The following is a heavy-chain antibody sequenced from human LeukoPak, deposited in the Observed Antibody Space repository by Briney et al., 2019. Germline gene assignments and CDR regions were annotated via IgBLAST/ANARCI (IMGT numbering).Heavy chain of an antibody. Sequence: PSETLSLTCTVSGGSLRSSGHWWVWIRQPPGKGLEWIGSIHYSGKVYYNPSLKSRVTTSVDTSTDQFSLRLSSAAAADTAIYYCARQSGDQSSAWYFDAWGQGTLVTVSS. CDR2: IHYSGKV. CDR1: GGSLRSSGHW. D-gene: IGHD6-19*01. V-gene: IGHV4-39*01. CDR3: ARQSGDQSSAWYFDA. J-gene: IGHJ4*02.